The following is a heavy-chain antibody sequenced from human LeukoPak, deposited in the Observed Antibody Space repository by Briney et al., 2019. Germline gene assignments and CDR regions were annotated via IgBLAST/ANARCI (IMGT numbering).Heavy chain of an antibody. Sequence: ASVKVSRKASGYTFTSYGISWVRQAPGQGLEWMGWISAYNGNTNYAQKLQGRVTMTTDTSTSTAYMELRSLRSDDTAVYYCARVRTGTTLVYYYYGMDAWGQGTTVTVSS. CDR1: GYTFTSYG. CDR3: ARVRTGTTLVYYYYGMDA. D-gene: IGHD1-7*01. J-gene: IGHJ6*02. V-gene: IGHV1-18*01. CDR2: ISAYNGNT.